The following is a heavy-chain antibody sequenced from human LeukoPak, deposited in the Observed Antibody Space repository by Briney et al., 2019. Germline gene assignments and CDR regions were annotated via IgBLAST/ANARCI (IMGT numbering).Heavy chain of an antibody. D-gene: IGHD6-19*01. CDR1: GGSITSSNW. J-gene: IGHJ4*02. V-gene: IGHV4-4*02. Sequence: SETLSLTCAVSGGSITSSNWWTWVRQPPGKGLEWIAEMYHSGNTNYNPSLKSRVTISIDKSKNQFSLRLNSVTAADTAMYYCASSSGWYRVDNWGQGTLATVSS. CDR3: ASSSGWYRVDN. CDR2: MYHSGNT.